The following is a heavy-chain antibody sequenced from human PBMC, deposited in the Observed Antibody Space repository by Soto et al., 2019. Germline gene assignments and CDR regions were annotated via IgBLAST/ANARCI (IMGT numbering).Heavy chain of an antibody. V-gene: IGHV1-69*06. CDR3: AREKAWYNWNPISFDP. J-gene: IGHJ5*02. D-gene: IGHD1-20*01. Sequence: QVQLVQSGAEVKKPGSSVKVSCKASGGTFSSYAISWVRQAPGQGLEWMGGITPIFGTANYAQKFQGRVTITADKSTIRAYRELSSLRSEDTAVYYCAREKAWYNWNPISFDPWCEGTLVTVFS. CDR1: GGTFSSYA. CDR2: ITPIFGTA.